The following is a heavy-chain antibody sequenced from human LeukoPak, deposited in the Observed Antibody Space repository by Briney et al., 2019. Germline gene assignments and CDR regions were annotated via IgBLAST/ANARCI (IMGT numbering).Heavy chain of an antibody. Sequence: SGTLSLTCAVSGGSISSSNWWSWVRQPPGKGLEWIGEIYHSGSTNYNPSLKSRVTISVDTSKNQFSLKLSSVTAADTAVYYCARGWQLAEFDYWGQGTLVTVSS. CDR2: IYHSGST. D-gene: IGHD6-6*01. CDR1: GGSISSSNW. J-gene: IGHJ4*02. V-gene: IGHV4-4*02. CDR3: ARGWQLAEFDY.